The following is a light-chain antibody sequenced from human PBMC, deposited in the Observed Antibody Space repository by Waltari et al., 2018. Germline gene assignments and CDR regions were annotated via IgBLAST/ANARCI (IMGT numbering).Light chain of an antibody. CDR3: MQGTNWPLT. Sequence: DVVMTQSPLSLPVTLGQPASISCRSSQSLVHMDGNTYLNWFQQRPGQSQGRLIYKVSNRDSGVPDRFSGSGSGTDFTLKISGVEAEDVGVYYCMQGTNWPLTFGQGTKLEIK. CDR1: QSLVHMDGNTY. J-gene: IGKJ2*01. V-gene: IGKV2-30*02. CDR2: KVS.